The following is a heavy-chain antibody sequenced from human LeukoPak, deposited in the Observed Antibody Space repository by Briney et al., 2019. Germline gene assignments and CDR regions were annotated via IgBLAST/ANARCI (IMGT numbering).Heavy chain of an antibody. CDR1: AGFTSSYY. CDR3: ARGGYYYGSGSYYPFDY. CDR2: IYYSEST. J-gene: IGHJ4*02. V-gene: IGHV4-59*01. D-gene: IGHD3-10*01. Sequence: PETLSLTCSVSAGFTSSYYWRCIRQPPRKGLQWIGDIYYSESTNYNHSLSSRVTITVATYKNQFSLKLSSVTAAATAVYDCARGGYYYGSGSYYPFDYWGQGTLVSVSS.